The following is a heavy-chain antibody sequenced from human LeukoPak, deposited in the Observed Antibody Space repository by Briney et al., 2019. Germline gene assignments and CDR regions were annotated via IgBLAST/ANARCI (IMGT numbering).Heavy chain of an antibody. CDR3: AKVHMDYYGDYGNDH. CDR2: ISGSGTNT. Sequence: PGGSLRLSCAASGFTFSTYAMSWVRQAPGKGLEWVPAISGSGTNTHYADSVKGRFTISRDNSKNTLDLQMNSLRVEDTAVYYCAKVHMDYYGDYGNDHWGQGTLVTVSS. D-gene: IGHD4-17*01. CDR1: GFTFSTYA. J-gene: IGHJ5*02. V-gene: IGHV3-23*01.